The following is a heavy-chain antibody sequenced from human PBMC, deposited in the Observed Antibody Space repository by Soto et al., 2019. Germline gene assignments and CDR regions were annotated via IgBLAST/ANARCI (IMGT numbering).Heavy chain of an antibody. CDR1: GGSINGHF. CDR2: IYYSGST. D-gene: IGHD3-10*01. CDR3: ARAGTNMVQFDY. J-gene: IGHJ4*02. V-gene: IGHV4-59*11. Sequence: QVQLQESGPGLVRPSETLSLTCAVSGGSINGHFWSWIRQSPGKGLEWIGHIYYSGSTSYSPSLNSRVSISVDTSKNQFSLEVHSLTAADTAVYYCARAGTNMVQFDYWGQGTLVTVSS.